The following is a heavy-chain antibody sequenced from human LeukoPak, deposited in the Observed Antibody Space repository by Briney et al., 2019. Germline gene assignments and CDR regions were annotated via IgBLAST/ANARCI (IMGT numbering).Heavy chain of an antibody. CDR2: INQDGSVI. CDR1: GFTSSRYW. CDR3: ARIGYTSSSNDY. Sequence: GGSLRLSCAASGFTSSRYWMSWVRQAPGKGLEWVANINQDGSVIYYVDSVKGRFIISRDNAKNSLSLQMNSLRVEDTAVYYCARIGYTSSSNDYWGQGTLVTVSS. D-gene: IGHD2-15*01. V-gene: IGHV3-7*01. J-gene: IGHJ4*02.